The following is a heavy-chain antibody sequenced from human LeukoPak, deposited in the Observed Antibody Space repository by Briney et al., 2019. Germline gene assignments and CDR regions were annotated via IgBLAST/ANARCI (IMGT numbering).Heavy chain of an antibody. CDR1: GFTVSSNY. D-gene: IGHD6-13*01. CDR3: AREAREQYYYYGMDV. V-gene: IGHV3-53*04. J-gene: IGHJ6*02. CDR2: IYSGGST. Sequence: GGSLRLSCAAPGFTVSSNYMSWVRQAPGKGLEWVSVIYSGGSTYYADSVKGRFTISRHNSKNTLYLQMNSLRAEDTAVYYCAREAREQYYYYGMDVWGQGTTVTVSS.